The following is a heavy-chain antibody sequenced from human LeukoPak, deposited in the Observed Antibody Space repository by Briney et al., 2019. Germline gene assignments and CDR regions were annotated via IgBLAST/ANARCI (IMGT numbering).Heavy chain of an antibody. CDR2: IYHSGST. V-gene: IGHV4-30-2*01. Sequence: SETLSLTCAVSGGSISSGGYSWSWIRQPPGKGLEWIGYIYHSGSTYYNPSLKSRVTISVDRSKNQFSLKLSSVTAADTAVYYCAGVAGLGYSLGMDVWGQGTTVTVSS. CDR3: AGVAGLGYSLGMDV. CDR1: GGSISSGGYS. J-gene: IGHJ6*02. D-gene: IGHD2-15*01.